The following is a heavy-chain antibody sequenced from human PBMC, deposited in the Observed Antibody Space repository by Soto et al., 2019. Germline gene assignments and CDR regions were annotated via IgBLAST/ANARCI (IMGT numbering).Heavy chain of an antibody. V-gene: IGHV3-72*01. CDR2: SRIKANSYNP. Sequence: TGGSLRLSCAASGFSFSDYYMDWVRQVPGKGLEWVGRSRIKANSYNPEYAPSVKDRFSISRVNSKDSMYLQMNSLKTEDTAVYYCARDTGGIYDYWGQGALVTVSS. D-gene: IGHD3-16*01. J-gene: IGHJ4*02. CDR3: ARDTGGIYDY. CDR1: GFSFSDYY.